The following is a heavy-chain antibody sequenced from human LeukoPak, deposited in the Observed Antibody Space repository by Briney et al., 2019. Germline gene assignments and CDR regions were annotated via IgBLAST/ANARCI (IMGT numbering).Heavy chain of an antibody. CDR3: ARHRDCSSGACYPDY. Sequence: GESLKISCKGSGYSFTSYWIAWVRQVPGKGLEWMGRIAPSDSYTNYRPSFQGHVTISADKSISTAYLQWSSLKASDTAMYYCARHRDCSSGACYPDYWGQGTLVTVSS. CDR2: IAPSDSYT. J-gene: IGHJ4*02. D-gene: IGHD2-15*01. V-gene: IGHV5-10-1*01. CDR1: GYSFTSYW.